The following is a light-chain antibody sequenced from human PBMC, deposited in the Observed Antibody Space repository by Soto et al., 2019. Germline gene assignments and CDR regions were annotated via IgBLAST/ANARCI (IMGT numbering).Light chain of an antibody. CDR1: QSINSNY. V-gene: IGKV3-20*01. CDR2: GAS. J-gene: IGKJ1*01. CDR3: QQYDRSPRT. Sequence: EIVLTQSPGTLSLSPGERATLSCRASQSINSNYLAWYQQKPGQGPRPLMYGASSRATGITDRFSGSGSGTDFTLTISRLEPEDVAVYYCQQYDRSPRTFGQGTKVEIK.